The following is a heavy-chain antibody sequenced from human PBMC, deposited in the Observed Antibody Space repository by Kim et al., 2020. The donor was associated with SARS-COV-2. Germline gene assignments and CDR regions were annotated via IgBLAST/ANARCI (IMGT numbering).Heavy chain of an antibody. D-gene: IGHD2-2*01. V-gene: IGHV3-23*01. CDR2: VSANGVGT. Sequence: GGSLRLSCVASGFTFTNYAMSWVRQAPGKGLEWVSAVSANGVGTYYADSVKGRFTISRDNSKNTLYLQMNSLRAEDTAEFYCAKDRKSDTSSRTSGAFDCWGQGPLVTVSP. CDR3: AKDRKSDTSSRTSGAFDC. CDR1: GFTFTNYA. J-gene: IGHJ4*02.